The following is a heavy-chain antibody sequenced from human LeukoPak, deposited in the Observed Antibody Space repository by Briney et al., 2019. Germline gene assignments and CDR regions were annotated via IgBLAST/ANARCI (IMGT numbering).Heavy chain of an antibody. Sequence: GRSLRLSCAASGFTFSSYWMTWVSQAPGKGLEWEASIKQDGSDKYYVDSVKGRFTISRDNAKNSLYLQMNSLRAEDTAVYYCARDLWGGSGSGFDYWGQGTLVTVSS. CDR3: ARDLWGGSGSGFDY. CDR1: GFTFSSYW. CDR2: IKQDGSDK. D-gene: IGHD3-10*01. V-gene: IGHV3-7*04. J-gene: IGHJ4*02.